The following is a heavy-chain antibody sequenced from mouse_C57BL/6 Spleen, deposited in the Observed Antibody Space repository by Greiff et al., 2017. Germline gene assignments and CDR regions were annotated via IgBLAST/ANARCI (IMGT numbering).Heavy chain of an antibody. Sequence: EVQLVESGGGLVKPGGSLKLSCAASGFTFSSYAMSWVRQTPEKRLEWVATISDGGSYTYYPDNVKGRFTISRDNAKNNLYLQMSHLRSKDTAMYYCARYKGYGNYGYFDVWGTGTTVTVSS. D-gene: IGHD2-1*01. CDR3: ARYKGYGNYGYFDV. CDR1: GFTFSSYA. J-gene: IGHJ1*03. V-gene: IGHV5-4*01. CDR2: ISDGGSYT.